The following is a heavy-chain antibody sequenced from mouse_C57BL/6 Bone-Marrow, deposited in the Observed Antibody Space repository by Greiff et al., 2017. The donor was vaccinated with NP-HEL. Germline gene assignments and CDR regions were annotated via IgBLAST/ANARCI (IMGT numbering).Heavy chain of an antibody. Sequence: QVQLQQPGAELVRPGSSVKLSCKASGYTFTSYWMHWVKQRPIQGLEWIGNIDPSDSDTHYNQKFKDKATLTVDKSSSTAYMQLSSLTSEDSAVYYCARRSTSVYDAMDYWGQGTSVTVSS. J-gene: IGHJ4*01. D-gene: IGHD5-1*01. CDR2: IDPSDSDT. V-gene: IGHV1-52*01. CDR1: GYTFTSYW. CDR3: ARRSTSVYDAMDY.